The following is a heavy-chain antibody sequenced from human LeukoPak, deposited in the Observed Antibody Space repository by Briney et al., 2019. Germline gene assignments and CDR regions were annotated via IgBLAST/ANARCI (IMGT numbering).Heavy chain of an antibody. CDR1: GFTFSSYG. J-gene: IGHJ6*03. D-gene: IGHD3-10*01. CDR3: ANWPGRMVRGESVNKYYYYYMDV. CDR2: IRYDGSNK. V-gene: IGHV3-30*02. Sequence: GGSLRLSCAASGFTFSSYGMHWVRQAPGKGLEWVAFIRYDGSNKYYADSVKGRFTISRDNSKNTLYLQMNSLRAEDTAVYYCANWPGRMVRGESVNKYYYYYMDVRGKGTTVTISS.